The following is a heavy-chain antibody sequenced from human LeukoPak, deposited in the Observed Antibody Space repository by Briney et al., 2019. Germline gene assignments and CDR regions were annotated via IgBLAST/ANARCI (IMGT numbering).Heavy chain of an antibody. D-gene: IGHD2-2*01. CDR3: VHSKLAYCSSTSCLSPFDY. CDR2: IYWNDDE. CDR1: GSSLSTSGVG. J-gene: IGHJ4*02. Sequence: SGPTLVNPTQTLTLTCTFSGSSLSTSGVGVGWIRQPPGKALECLALIYWNDDERYSPSLKSRLTITKDTSKNQVVLTMTNMDPVDTATYYCVHSKLAYCSSTSCLSPFDYWGQGTLVTVSS. V-gene: IGHV2-5*01.